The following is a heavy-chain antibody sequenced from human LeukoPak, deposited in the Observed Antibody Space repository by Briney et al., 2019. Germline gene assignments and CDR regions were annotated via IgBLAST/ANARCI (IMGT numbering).Heavy chain of an antibody. CDR3: ARESVSYNEAFDI. V-gene: IGHV4-59*01. J-gene: IGHJ3*02. Sequence: SETLSLTCTVSGGSISGYYWSWIRQPPGKGLEWIGDINYSGSTNYNPSLKSRVTISVDTSKNQFSLKLSSVTAADTAVYYCARESVSYNEAFDIWGQGTMVTVSS. CDR2: INYSGST. CDR1: GGSISGYY. D-gene: IGHD1-26*01.